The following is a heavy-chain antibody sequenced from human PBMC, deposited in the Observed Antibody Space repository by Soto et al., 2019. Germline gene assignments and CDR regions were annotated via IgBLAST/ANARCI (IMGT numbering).Heavy chain of an antibody. CDR3: ARDRDDYGSGNYYNRIDF. Sequence: QVQLVQSGAEVKKPGSSVKVSCKASGGIFSTYAISWLRQDPGQGLEWMGGIIPLFGTPNYAQRFQGRVTITADESTSTAYTELSRLRSEDTAVYYCARDRDDYGSGNYYNRIDFWGQGTLVTVSS. V-gene: IGHV1-69*01. J-gene: IGHJ4*02. CDR1: GGIFSTYA. CDR2: IIPLFGTP. D-gene: IGHD3-10*01.